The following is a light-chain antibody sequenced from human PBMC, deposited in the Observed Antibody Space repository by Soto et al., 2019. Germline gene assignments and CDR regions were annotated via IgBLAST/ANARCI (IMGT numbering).Light chain of an antibody. Sequence: ELVLTHSPATLSLSPGERATLSCRASQFLSSYLAWYQQIPGQPPSLLIYDTSNRVTGIPARFSGSRSGPAFTLTISSLEPEDFAVYFCHQRNKFGQGTRLEIK. CDR2: DTS. J-gene: IGKJ5*01. V-gene: IGKV3-11*01. CDR1: QFLSSY. CDR3: HQRNK.